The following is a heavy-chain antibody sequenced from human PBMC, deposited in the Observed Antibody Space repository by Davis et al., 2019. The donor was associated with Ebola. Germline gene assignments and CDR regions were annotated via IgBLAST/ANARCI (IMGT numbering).Heavy chain of an antibody. CDR3: ARGGKYGSGSSYWYFDL. CDR2: IYYSGST. CDR1: GGSISSYY. V-gene: IGHV4-59*12. D-gene: IGHD3-10*01. J-gene: IGHJ2*01. Sequence: GSLKLSCTVSGGSISSYYWSWIRQPPGKGLEWIGYIYYSGSTNYNPSLWGRVTISVDTSKIQFSLKLTSVTAADTAVYYCARGGKYGSGSSYWYFDLWGRGTLVTVSS.